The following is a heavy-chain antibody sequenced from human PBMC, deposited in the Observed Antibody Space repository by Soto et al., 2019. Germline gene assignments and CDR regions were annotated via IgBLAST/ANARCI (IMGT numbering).Heavy chain of an antibody. D-gene: IGHD3-16*01. J-gene: IGHJ4*02. CDR1: GLPFSNYA. Sequence: PVGSLRLSCAASGLPFSNYAMTWVRQAPGKGLEWVSIISASGYSAYCGGAVKGRFTTSRDNSRSTLYLQMNGLRAEDTAVYYCAKGDLLWDPFDLWGQGTLVTVSS. CDR3: AKGDLLWDPFDL. CDR2: ISASGYSA. V-gene: IGHV3-23*01.